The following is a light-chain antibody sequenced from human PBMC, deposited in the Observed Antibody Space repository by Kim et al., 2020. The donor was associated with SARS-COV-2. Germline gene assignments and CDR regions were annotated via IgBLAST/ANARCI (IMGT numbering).Light chain of an antibody. Sequence: APGKTASGTGGGFNIGSKSVHWYQQKPGQAPVLVIYYDNDRPSGIPERFSGSSSGNTATLTISRVEAGDGADYYCQVWDSSSDHRVFGGGTQLTVL. CDR3: QVWDSSSDHRV. J-gene: IGLJ3*02. CDR2: YDN. V-gene: IGLV3-21*04. CDR1: NIGSKS.